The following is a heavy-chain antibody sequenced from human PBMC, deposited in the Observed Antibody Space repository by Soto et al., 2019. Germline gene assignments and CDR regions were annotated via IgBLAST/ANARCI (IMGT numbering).Heavy chain of an antibody. Sequence: EVQLLESGGGLVQPGGSLRLSCAASGFTFSSYAMSWVRQAPGKGLEWVSAISGSGGSTYYEDSVKGRFTISRDNSKNTLYLQMNSLRAEDTAVYYCAKDSPWFGELSVGFDPWGQGTLVTVSS. J-gene: IGHJ5*02. CDR2: ISGSGGST. V-gene: IGHV3-23*01. CDR3: AKDSPWFGELSVGFDP. D-gene: IGHD3-10*01. CDR1: GFTFSSYA.